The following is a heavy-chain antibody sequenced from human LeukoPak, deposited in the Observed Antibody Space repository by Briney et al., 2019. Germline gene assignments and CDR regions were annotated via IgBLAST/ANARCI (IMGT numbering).Heavy chain of an antibody. Sequence: GGSLRLSCAASGFTFSSYEMNWVRQAPGKGLEWVSYISSSGSTIYYADSVKGRFTISRDNSKNTLYLQMNSLRAEDTAVYYCAIPPGSGYYMDVWGKGTTVTISS. CDR2: ISSSGSTI. CDR3: AIPPGSGYYMDV. J-gene: IGHJ6*03. D-gene: IGHD1-14*01. CDR1: GFTFSSYE. V-gene: IGHV3-48*03.